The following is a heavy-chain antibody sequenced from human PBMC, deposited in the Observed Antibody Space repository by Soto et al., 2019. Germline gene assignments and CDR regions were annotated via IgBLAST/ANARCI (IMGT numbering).Heavy chain of an antibody. D-gene: IGHD2-2*01. Sequence: QVQLVQSGAEVKKPGASVKVACKASGYTFTNYDSNWMRQATGQGLEWMGWVNPNSGHTNYAEKFQGRFTMTRNTSISTASMELTSLRSEDTAVYYCASGMSTTWGQGTLVTVSS. CDR1: GYTFTNYD. V-gene: IGHV1-8*01. J-gene: IGHJ5*02. CDR2: VNPNSGHT. CDR3: ASGMSTT.